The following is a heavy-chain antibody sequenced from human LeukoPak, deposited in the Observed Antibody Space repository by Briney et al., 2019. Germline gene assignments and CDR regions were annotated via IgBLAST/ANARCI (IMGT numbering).Heavy chain of an antibody. CDR2: IYTSGST. J-gene: IGHJ3*02. CDR3: ARDLSGRDYDFWSGDDAFDI. V-gene: IGHV4-4*07. D-gene: IGHD3-3*01. Sequence: SETLSLTCTVSGGSISSYYWSWIRQPAGKGLEWIGRIYTSGSTNYNPSLKSRVTMSVDTSKNQFSLKLSSVTAADTAVYYCARDLSGRDYDFWSGDDAFDIWGQGTMVTVSS. CDR1: GGSISSYY.